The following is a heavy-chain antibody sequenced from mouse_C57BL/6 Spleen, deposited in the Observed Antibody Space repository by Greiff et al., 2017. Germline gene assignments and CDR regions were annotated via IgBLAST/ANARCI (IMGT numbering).Heavy chain of an antibody. CDR2: IDPNSGGT. CDR3: ARGRDYYGIDY. V-gene: IGHV1-72*01. Sequence: QVQLQQPGAELVKPGASVKLSCTASGYTFTSYWMHWVKQRPGRGLEWIGRIDPNSGGTKYNEKFKSKVTLTVDKPSSTAYMQLSSLTSEDSAVYYCARGRDYYGIDYWGQGATLTVSS. CDR1: GYTFTSYW. J-gene: IGHJ2*01. D-gene: IGHD1-1*01.